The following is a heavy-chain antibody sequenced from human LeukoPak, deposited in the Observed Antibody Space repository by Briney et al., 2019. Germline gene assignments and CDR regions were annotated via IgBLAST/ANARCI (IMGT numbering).Heavy chain of an antibody. CDR1: GGSFSGYY. V-gene: IGHV4-34*01. Sequence: SETLSLTCAVYGGSFSGYYWSWIRQPPGKGLEWIGEINHSGSTNYNPSLKSRVTISVDTSKNQFSLKLSSVTAADTAVYYCARIRGMPSLAYFDYWGQGTLVTVSS. J-gene: IGHJ4*02. D-gene: IGHD2-2*01. CDR2: INHSGST. CDR3: ARIRGMPSLAYFDY.